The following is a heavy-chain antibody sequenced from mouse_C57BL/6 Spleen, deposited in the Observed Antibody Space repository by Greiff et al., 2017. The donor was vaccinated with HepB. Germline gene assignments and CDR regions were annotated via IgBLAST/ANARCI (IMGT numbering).Heavy chain of an antibody. J-gene: IGHJ4*01. CDR1: GYTFTSYW. CDR3: ALYYDYDGSAMDY. D-gene: IGHD2-4*01. V-gene: IGHV1-69*01. CDR2: IDPSDSYT. Sequence: QVQLQQPGAELVMPGASVKLSCKASGYTFTSYWMHWVKQRPGQGLEWIGEIDPSDSYTNYNQKFKGKSTLTVDKSSSTAYMQLSSLTSEDSAVYYCALYYDYDGSAMDYWGQGTSVTVSS.